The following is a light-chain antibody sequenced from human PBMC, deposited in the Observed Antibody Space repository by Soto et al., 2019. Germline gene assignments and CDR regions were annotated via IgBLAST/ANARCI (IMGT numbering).Light chain of an antibody. CDR3: QQYGSSPWT. V-gene: IGKV3-20*01. CDR1: QSVSSSY. CDR2: GAS. J-gene: IGKJ1*01. Sequence: EIVLTQSPGTLSLSPGERATLSCRASQSVSSSYLAWYQQKPGQAPRPLIYGASSRAIGIPDRFSGSGSGTDFTFTFSRLEPEDFAVYYCQQYGSSPWTFGQGTKVDIK.